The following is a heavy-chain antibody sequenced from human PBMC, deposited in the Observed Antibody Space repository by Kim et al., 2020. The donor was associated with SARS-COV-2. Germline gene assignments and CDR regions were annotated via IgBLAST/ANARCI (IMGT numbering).Heavy chain of an antibody. CDR2: VYQSGST. V-gene: IGHV4-38-2*02. CDR1: GFSISSGYY. J-gene: IGHJ5*02. Sequence: SETLSLTCSVSGFSISSGYYWGWVRQPPGKGLEWIGSVYQSGSTFYNPSLKSRLTISVDTSKNQFSLRLSSVTAADPPVYYFSYSVPYHPLFQGLLFPVS. CDR3: SYSVPYHP. D-gene: IGHD2-2*01.